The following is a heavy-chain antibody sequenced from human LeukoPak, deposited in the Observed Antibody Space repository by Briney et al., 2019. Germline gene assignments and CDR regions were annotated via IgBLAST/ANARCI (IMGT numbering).Heavy chain of an antibody. D-gene: IGHD4-23*01. CDR3: ARCPRWAHFDY. V-gene: IGHV3-48*03. Sequence: GGSLRLSCAGSGFTFSSYEMNWVREAPGKGLEWVSYISSSGRAIYYADSVKGRFSVSRDNAKNSLYLQMNSLRAEDTAVYYCARCPRWAHFDYWGQGTLVTVSS. CDR1: GFTFSSYE. CDR2: ISSSGRAI. J-gene: IGHJ4*02.